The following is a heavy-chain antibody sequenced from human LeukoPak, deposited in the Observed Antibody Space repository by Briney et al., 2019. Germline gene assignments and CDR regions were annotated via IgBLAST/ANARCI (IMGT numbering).Heavy chain of an antibody. D-gene: IGHD4-17*01. CDR3: AKDSYGPDN. V-gene: IGHV3-30*02. CDR1: GFTFRDVG. CDR2: IRHDGSDK. J-gene: IGHJ4*02. Sequence: PGGSLRLSCAASGFTFRDVGMESVRQAPGKGLEWVAFIRHDGSDKYADSARGRFTISRDNSKNTVDLRMNSLRAEDSAVYYCAKDSYGPDNWGQGTLVTVSS.